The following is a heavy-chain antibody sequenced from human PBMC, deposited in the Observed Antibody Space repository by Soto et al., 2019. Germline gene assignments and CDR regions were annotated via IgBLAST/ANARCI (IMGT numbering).Heavy chain of an antibody. CDR3: AREESSTSCLDY. Sequence: SVKVSCKASGGTFSSYAISWVRQAPGQGLEWMGGIIPIFGTANYAQKFQGRVTITADESTSTAYMELSSLRSEDTAVYYCAREESSTSCLDYWGQGTLVTVSS. D-gene: IGHD2-2*01. CDR2: IIPIFGTA. CDR1: GGTFSSYA. J-gene: IGHJ4*02. V-gene: IGHV1-69*13.